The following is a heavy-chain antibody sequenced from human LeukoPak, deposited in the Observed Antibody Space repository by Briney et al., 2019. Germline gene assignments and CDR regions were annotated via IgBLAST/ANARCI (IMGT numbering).Heavy chain of an antibody. CDR3: AKSNGYGLIDI. CDR2: IYHSGST. CDR1: GYSISSGYY. D-gene: IGHD3-22*01. Sequence: SETLSLTCTVSGYSISSGYYWGWIRQPPGKGLEWIGSIYHSGSTNYNPSLKGRVTISVDTSKNQSSLKLSSVTAADTAVYYCAKSNGYGLIDIWGQGTMVTVSS. J-gene: IGHJ3*02. V-gene: IGHV4-38-2*02.